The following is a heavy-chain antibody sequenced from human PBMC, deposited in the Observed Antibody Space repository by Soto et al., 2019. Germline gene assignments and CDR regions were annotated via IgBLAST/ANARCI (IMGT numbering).Heavy chain of an antibody. CDR3: AKGNDFWSGYYYFDH. CDR2: ISGSGGST. CDR1: GFTFSSYA. D-gene: IGHD3-3*01. V-gene: IGHV3-23*01. J-gene: IGHJ4*02. Sequence: GGSLRLSCAASGFTFSSYAMSWVRQAPGKGLEWVSAISGSGGSTYYADSVKGRFTISRDNSKNTLYLQMNSLRAEDTAVYYCAKGNDFWSGYYYFDHWGQGMLVTVSS.